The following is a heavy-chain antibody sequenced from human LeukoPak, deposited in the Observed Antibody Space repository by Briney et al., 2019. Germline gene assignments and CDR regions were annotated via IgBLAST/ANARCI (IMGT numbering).Heavy chain of an antibody. V-gene: IGHV1-69*13. J-gene: IGHJ2*01. Sequence: SVKVSCKASGGTFISYAISWVRQAPGQGLEWMGGIIPIFGTANYAQKFQGRVTITADESTSTAYMELSSLRSEDTAVYYCARGYYGSGSRYWYFDLWGRGTLVTVSS. CDR3: ARGYYGSGSRYWYFDL. CDR1: GGTFISYA. D-gene: IGHD3-10*01. CDR2: IIPIFGTA.